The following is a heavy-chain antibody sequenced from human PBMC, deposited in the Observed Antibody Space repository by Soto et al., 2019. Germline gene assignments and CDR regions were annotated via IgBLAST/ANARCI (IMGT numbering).Heavy chain of an antibody. D-gene: IGHD3-22*01. CDR1: GFSFSSYW. V-gene: IGHV3-30*03. CDR2: IYYDESNT. Sequence: GGSLRLSCAASGFSFSSYWMHWVRQAPGQGLEWVAVIYYDESNTDYADSVKGRFTISRDNSKNTLYLQMNSLRAEDTAVYYCARDGIYDSSGYYLPRFDYWGQGTLVTVSS. CDR3: ARDGIYDSSGYYLPRFDY. J-gene: IGHJ4*02.